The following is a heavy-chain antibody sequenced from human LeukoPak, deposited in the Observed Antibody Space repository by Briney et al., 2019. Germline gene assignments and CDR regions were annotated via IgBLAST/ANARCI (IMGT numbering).Heavy chain of an antibody. V-gene: IGHV3-20*01. CDR1: GFTFDDYG. CDR3: ARVRGYYYDSSGSLPYYFDY. J-gene: IGHJ4*02. D-gene: IGHD3-22*01. CDR2: INWNGGST. Sequence: PGGSLRLSCAASGFTFDDYGMSWARQAPGKGLEWVSGINWNGGSTGYADSVKGRFTISRDNAKNSLCLQMNSLRAEDTALYHCARVRGYYYDSSGSLPYYFDYWGQGTLVTVSS.